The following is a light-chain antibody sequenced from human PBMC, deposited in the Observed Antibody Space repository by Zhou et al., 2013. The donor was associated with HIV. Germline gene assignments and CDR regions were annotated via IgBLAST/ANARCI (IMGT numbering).Light chain of an antibody. V-gene: IGKV2-28*01. CDR3: MQALQIPNT. CDR1: QSNY. CDR2: LGS. J-gene: IGKJ2*01. Sequence: DIVMTQSPLSLPVTPGEPASISCRSSQSNYLEWYLQKPGQSPQVLIYLGSNRASGVPDRFSGSGSGTDFTLKISRVEAEDVGIYYCMQALQIPNTFGQGTKLE.